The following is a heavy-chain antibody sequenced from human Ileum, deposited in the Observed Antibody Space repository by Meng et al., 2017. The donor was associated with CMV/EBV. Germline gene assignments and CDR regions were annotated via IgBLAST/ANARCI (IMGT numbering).Heavy chain of an antibody. CDR2: VNPDSGGT. CDR1: GYTFTGYY. J-gene: IGHJ4*02. Sequence: SGYTFTGYYMHWVRQAPGQGLEWRGRVNPDSGGTNYAQKFQGRVTMTRDTSISTAYMDLSRLRSDDTAVYYCARADTITAAAYAFDYWGQGTLVTVSS. CDR3: ARADTITAAAYAFDY. V-gene: IGHV1-2*06. D-gene: IGHD6-13*01.